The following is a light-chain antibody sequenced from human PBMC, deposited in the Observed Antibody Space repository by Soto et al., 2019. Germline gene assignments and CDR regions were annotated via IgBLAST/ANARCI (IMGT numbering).Light chain of an antibody. V-gene: IGKV1-39*01. CDR2: GAS. CDR3: QQFFSAVVT. J-gene: IGKJ4*01. Sequence: DIQLTQSPSSLSASLGDSITITCRASETISTFLNWYQVQPGKAPRLLVYGASYLQVGVPVRFRASGSGTLFTLTIDNLQREDLASYFCQQFFSAVVTFGGGTRVDI. CDR1: ETISTF.